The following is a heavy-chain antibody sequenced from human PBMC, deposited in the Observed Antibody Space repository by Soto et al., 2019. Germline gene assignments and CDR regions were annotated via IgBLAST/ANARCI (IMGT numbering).Heavy chain of an antibody. CDR2: IYSGGST. Sequence: GGSLRLSCAASGFTVSSNYMSWVRQAPGKGLEWVSVIYSGGSTYYADSVKGRFTISRDNSKNTLYLQMNSLRAEDTAVYYCARSGGGDIGEFRYWGQGTLVTVSS. CDR1: GFTVSSNY. D-gene: IGHD2-15*01. CDR3: ARSGGGDIGEFRY. J-gene: IGHJ4*02. V-gene: IGHV3-53*01.